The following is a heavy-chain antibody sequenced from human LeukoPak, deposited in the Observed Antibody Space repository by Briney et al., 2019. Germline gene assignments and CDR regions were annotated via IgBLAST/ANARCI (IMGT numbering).Heavy chain of an antibody. CDR1: GGSFSGYY. J-gene: IGHJ4*02. V-gene: IGHV4-34*01. CDR2: INHSGST. Sequence: SETLSLTCAVYGGSFSGYYWSWIRQPPGKGLEWIGEINHSGSTNYNPSLKSRVTISVDTSKNQFSLKLSSVTAADTAVYYCTRGGEAARHFDYWGQGTLVTVSS. CDR3: TRGGEAARHFDY. D-gene: IGHD6-6*01.